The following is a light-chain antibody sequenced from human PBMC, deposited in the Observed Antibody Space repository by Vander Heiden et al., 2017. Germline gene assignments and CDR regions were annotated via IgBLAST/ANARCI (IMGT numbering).Light chain of an antibody. CDR1: QRVRTD. CDR3: QQYNSWPWT. J-gene: IGKJ1*01. Sequence: DILITQSPATLSVSPGERVTLSCRASQRVRTDSAWYQQKPGQPPRFLIFGAPTRATGIPAKFTGSGSETEFTLTISSLQSEDFAHYVCQQYNSWPWTFGQGTKVQL. CDR2: GAP. V-gene: IGKV3-15*01.